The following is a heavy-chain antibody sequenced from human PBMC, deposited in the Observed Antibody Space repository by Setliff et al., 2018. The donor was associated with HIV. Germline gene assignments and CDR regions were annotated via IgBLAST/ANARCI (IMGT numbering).Heavy chain of an antibody. Sequence: SETLSLTCTVSGGSISGYYWSWIRQPPGKGLEYIGSIFFTGNTIYNPSLKARVTLSVDMSKNQVFPRLSSVTAADTAVYYCVRGYCSSTTCYEDYYYMDVWGKGSTVTVSS. CDR3: VRGYCSSTTCYEDYYYMDV. CDR2: IFFTGNT. V-gene: IGHV4-59*01. CDR1: GGSISGYY. D-gene: IGHD2-2*01. J-gene: IGHJ6*03.